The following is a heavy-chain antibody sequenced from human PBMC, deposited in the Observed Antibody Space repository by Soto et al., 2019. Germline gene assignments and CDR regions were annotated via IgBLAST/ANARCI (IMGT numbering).Heavy chain of an antibody. J-gene: IGHJ4*02. CDR3: ALVVRGVTTEPHYFDH. Sequence: PGESLKISCKGSGYKFTNYWIGWVRQMPGRGLEWLGLIYPGDSDTRYSSSFQGQVTISADKSINTAYLQWSSLKASDTAIYYCALVVRGVTTEPHYFDHWGQGTLVTVSS. CDR2: IYPGDSDT. V-gene: IGHV5-51*01. D-gene: IGHD3-10*01. CDR1: GYKFTNYW.